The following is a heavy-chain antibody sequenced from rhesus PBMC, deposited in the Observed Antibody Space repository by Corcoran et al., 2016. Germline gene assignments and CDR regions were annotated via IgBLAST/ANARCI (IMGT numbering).Heavy chain of an antibody. V-gene: IGHV4-173*01. CDR3: AREPYSGSWFDY. CDR1: GCSISSNY. CDR2: ISGRGGST. J-gene: IGHJ4*01. Sequence: QLQLQESGPGLVKPSETLSLTCAVSGCSISSNYWSWIRQPPGKGLEWIGRISGRGGSTDYNPSLRSRVTIATDTSKSQFSLKLSSVTAADTAVYYCAREPYSGSWFDYWGQGVLVTVSS. D-gene: IGHD6-25*01.